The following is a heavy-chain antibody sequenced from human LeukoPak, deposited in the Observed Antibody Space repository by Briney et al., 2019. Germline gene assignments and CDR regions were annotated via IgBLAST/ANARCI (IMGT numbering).Heavy chain of an antibody. J-gene: IGHJ5*02. Sequence: SETLSLTCTVSGASISSYYYTWIRQTAGGGLEWISRLYISGSTDYNPSLKSRVTISVDTSNNQFSLKLNSVTAADTAVYYCARGHFRFSGYGSGSYHRWFDPWGQGTLVTVSS. CDR2: LYISGST. CDR1: GASISSYY. D-gene: IGHD3-10*01. CDR3: ARGHFRFSGYGSGSYHRWFDP. V-gene: IGHV4-4*07.